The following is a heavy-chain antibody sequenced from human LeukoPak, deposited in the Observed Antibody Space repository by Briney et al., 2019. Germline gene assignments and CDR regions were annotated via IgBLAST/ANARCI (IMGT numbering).Heavy chain of an antibody. D-gene: IGHD6-13*01. CDR1: GYTFTSYG. CDR2: IIPIFGTA. J-gene: IGHJ5*02. V-gene: IGHV1-69*13. CDR3: ARGGIAAAGFNWFDP. Sequence: SVKVSCKASGYTFTSYGISWVRQAPGQGLEWMGGIIPIFGTANYAQKFQGRVTITADESTSTAYMELSSLRSEDTAVYYCARGGIAAAGFNWFDPWGQGTLVTVSS.